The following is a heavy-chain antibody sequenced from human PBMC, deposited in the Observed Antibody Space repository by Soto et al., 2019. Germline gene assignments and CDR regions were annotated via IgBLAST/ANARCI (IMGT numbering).Heavy chain of an antibody. J-gene: IGHJ4*02. CDR1: GFTVSSNY. D-gene: IGHD6-13*01. CDR2: IYSGGST. Sequence: GESLKISCAASGFTVSSNYRSWVRQAPGKGLECFSVIYSGGSTYYADSVKGRLTISRDKAKNTLYLLMNSPRAEDTAVYYCQRGSIAEAGTIDYRGQGTLVTVSS. V-gene: IGHV3-53*01. CDR3: QRGSIAEAGTIDY.